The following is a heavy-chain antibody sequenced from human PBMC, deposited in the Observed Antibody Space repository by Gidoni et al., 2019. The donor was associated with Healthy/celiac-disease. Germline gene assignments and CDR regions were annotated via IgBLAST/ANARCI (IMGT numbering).Heavy chain of an antibody. J-gene: IGHJ5*02. CDR1: GFTFSSYA. CDR2: ISDDGSNK. Sequence: QVQLVESGGGVVQPGRSLRLSCAASGFTFSSYARHWVRQAPGKGLEWVAVISDDGSNKYYADSVKGRFTISRDNSKNTLYLQMNSLRAEDTAVYYCASLGGIAVAGTEGWWFDPWGQGTLVTVSS. D-gene: IGHD6-19*01. V-gene: IGHV3-30-3*01. CDR3: ASLGGIAVAGTEGWWFDP.